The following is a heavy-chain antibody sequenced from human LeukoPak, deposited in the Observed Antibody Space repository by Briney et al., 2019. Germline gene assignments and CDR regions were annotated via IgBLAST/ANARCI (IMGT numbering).Heavy chain of an antibody. J-gene: IGHJ4*02. CDR3: ARHFYGDYAFDS. V-gene: IGHV5-10-1*01. Sequence: HGESLKISCKGPGYSFTVYWITWVRQMPGKLLEFMGTIDPSDSYTNYSPSFQGHVTISADKSINSACLQWSSLRTSDSAIYYCARHFYGDYAFDSWGQGTLVTVSS. CDR1: GYSFTVYW. CDR2: IDPSDSYT. D-gene: IGHD4-17*01.